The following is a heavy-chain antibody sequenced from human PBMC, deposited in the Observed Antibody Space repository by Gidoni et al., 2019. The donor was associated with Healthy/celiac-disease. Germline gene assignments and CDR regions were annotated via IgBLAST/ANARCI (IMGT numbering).Heavy chain of an antibody. CDR3: ARGGQLVSFYYYYGMDV. J-gene: IGHJ6*02. D-gene: IGHD6-13*01. Sequence: EVQLVESGGGLVQPGGSLRLSCAASGFTVSSNYMSWVRQAPGKGLEWVSVIYSGGSTYYADSVKGRFTISRDNFKNTLYLQMNSLRAEDTAVYYCARGGQLVSFYYYYGMDVWGQGTTVTVSS. CDR1: GFTVSSNY. CDR2: IYSGGST. V-gene: IGHV3-66*01.